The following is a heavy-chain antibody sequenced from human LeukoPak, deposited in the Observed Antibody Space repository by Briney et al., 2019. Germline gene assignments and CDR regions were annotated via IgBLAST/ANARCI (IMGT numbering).Heavy chain of an antibody. CDR1: GFTFDDYA. V-gene: IGHV3-9*01. J-gene: IGHJ4*02. CDR2: ISWNSGSI. D-gene: IGHD5-18*01. CDR3: AKDKTLLQRGYSYGYQFDY. Sequence: GGSLRLSCAASGFTFDDYAMHWVRQAPGKGLEWVSGISWNSGSIGYADSVKGRFTISRDNAKNSLYLQMNSLRAEDTALYYCAKDKTLLQRGYSYGYQFDYWGQGTLVTVSS.